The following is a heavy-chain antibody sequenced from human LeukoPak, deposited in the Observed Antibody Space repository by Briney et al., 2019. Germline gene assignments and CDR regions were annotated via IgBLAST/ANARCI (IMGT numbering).Heavy chain of an antibody. CDR3: ARYHSTWGLNY. J-gene: IGHJ4*02. CDR2: IYYSGST. D-gene: IGHD2-2*01. V-gene: IGHV4-39*01. Sequence: PSETLSLTCTVSGASISSITYYWGWIRQPPGKGLEWIGSIYYSGSTYYTTSLKSRVTISIDTSNNQFSLKLTSVTTADTAVYYCARYHSTWGLNYWGQGTLVTVSS. CDR1: GASISSITYY.